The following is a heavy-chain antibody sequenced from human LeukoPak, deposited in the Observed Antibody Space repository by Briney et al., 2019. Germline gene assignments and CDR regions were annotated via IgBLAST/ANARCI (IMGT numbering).Heavy chain of an antibody. CDR3: ARDLGGATYYYGSGSSYYFDY. J-gene: IGHJ4*02. CDR2: NYTSGST. CDR1: GCSISSYY. V-gene: IGHV4-4*07. Sequence: SETLSLTCTVSGCSISSYYRSLNRQPAGKGPEWIGRNYTSGSTNYNPSLRSRVPMSVDTSKNQFSLKLSSVTAADTAVYYCARDLGGATYYYGSGSSYYFDYWGQGTLVTVSS. D-gene: IGHD3-10*01.